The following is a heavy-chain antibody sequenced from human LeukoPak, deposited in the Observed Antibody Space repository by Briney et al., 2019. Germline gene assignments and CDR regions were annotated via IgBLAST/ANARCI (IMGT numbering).Heavy chain of an antibody. J-gene: IGHJ4*02. CDR1: GFTFNNYA. D-gene: IGHD4-17*01. Sequence: GGSLRLSCAASGFTFNNYAMNWVRQAPGKGLEWVSSISGGGETTYYADSAKGRFTISRDNSQNTLYLQMDSLRAEGTAVYYCARDYADYVGYFFFDYWGQGTLVTVSS. V-gene: IGHV3-23*01. CDR2: ISGGGETT. CDR3: ARDYADYVGYFFFDY.